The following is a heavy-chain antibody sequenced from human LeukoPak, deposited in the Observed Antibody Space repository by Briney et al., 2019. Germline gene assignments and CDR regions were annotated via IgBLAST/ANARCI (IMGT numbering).Heavy chain of an antibody. J-gene: IGHJ5*02. D-gene: IGHD3-22*01. Sequence: PSETLSLTCTVSGGSISSSSYYWGWIRQPPGKGLEWIGYIYYSGSTYYNPSLKSRVTISVDTSKNQFSLKLSSVTAADTAVYYCARWNYDSSGYYYGWFDPWGQGTLVTVSS. V-gene: IGHV4-30-4*08. CDR3: ARWNYDSSGYYYGWFDP. CDR2: IYYSGST. CDR1: GGSISSSSYY.